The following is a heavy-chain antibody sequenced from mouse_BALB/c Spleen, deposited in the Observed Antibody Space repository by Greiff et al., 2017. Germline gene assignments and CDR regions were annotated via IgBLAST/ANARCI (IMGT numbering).Heavy chain of an antibody. CDR3: ARPSTGNWFAY. Sequence: EVKVVESGGGLVQPGGSLRLSCATSGFTFTDYYMSWVRQPPGKALEWLGFIRNKANGYTTEYSASVKGRFTISRDNSQSILYLQMNTLRAEDSATYYCARPSTGNWFAYWGQGTLVTVSA. CDR2: IRNKANGYTT. V-gene: IGHV7-3*02. CDR1: GFTFTDYY. D-gene: IGHD4-1*02. J-gene: IGHJ3*01.